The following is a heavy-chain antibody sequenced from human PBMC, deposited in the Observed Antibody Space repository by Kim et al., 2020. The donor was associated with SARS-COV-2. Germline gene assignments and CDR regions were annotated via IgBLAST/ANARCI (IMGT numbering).Heavy chain of an antibody. Sequence: GGSLRLSCAASGFTFSNAWMSWVRQAPGKGLEWVGRIKSKTDGGTTDYAAHVKGSVTISRDDSKNTLYLQMNSLKTEDTAVYYCTTVSLKRRLTTVTTKVLNYYYVDVWGKGTTVTVSS. D-gene: IGHD4-4*01. J-gene: IGHJ6*03. CDR1: GFTFSNAW. CDR3: TTVSLKRRLTTVTTKVLNYYYVDV. V-gene: IGHV3-15*01. CDR2: IKSKTDGGTT.